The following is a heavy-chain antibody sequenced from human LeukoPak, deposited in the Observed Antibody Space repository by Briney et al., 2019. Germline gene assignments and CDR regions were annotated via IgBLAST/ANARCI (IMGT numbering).Heavy chain of an antibody. D-gene: IGHD2-8*02. CDR3: AGHHPRNTVDF. CDR2: ISDIGGI. J-gene: IGHJ4*02. CDR1: GGSISSYY. Sequence: SETLSLTCTVSGGSISSYYWSWIRQPPGKGLEWIAYISDIGGINYNPSLKSRVTISLDTSKSQFSLKLSSVTAADTAVYYCAGHHPRNTVDFWGQGTLVTVSS. V-gene: IGHV4-59*08.